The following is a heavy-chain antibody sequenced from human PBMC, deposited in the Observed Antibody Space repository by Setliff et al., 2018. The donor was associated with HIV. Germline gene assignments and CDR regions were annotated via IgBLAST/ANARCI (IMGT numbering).Heavy chain of an antibody. CDR2: IWADEITK. CDR3: ARDPPGSGFHLDY. V-gene: IGHV3-33*01. CDR1: GFTFSPYA. D-gene: IGHD5-12*01. J-gene: IGHJ4*02. Sequence: GGSLRLSCATSGFTFSPYAIHWVRQAPGMGLEWVAMIWADEITKFYADPVKGRFTISRDNSKNTMYLQMNTLRVEDTAVYYCARDPPGSGFHLDYWGQGTPVTVSS.